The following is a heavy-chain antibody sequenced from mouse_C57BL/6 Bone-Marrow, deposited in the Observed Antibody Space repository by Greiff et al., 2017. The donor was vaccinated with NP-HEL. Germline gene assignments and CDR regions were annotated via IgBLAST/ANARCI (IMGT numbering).Heavy chain of an antibody. V-gene: IGHV1-22*01. Sequence: EVQLQQSGPELVKPGASVKMSCKASGYTFTDYHMHWVKQSHGKSLEWIGYINPNNGGTSYNQKFKGKATLTVNKSSSTAYMELRSLTSEDAAVYYCARSYYYDGSGDYWGQGTTLTVSA. CDR3: ARSYYYDGSGDY. D-gene: IGHD1-1*01. CDR2: INPNNGGT. J-gene: IGHJ2*01. CDR1: GYTFTDYH.